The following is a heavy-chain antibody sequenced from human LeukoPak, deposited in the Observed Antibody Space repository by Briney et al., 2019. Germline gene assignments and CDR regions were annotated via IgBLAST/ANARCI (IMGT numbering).Heavy chain of an antibody. D-gene: IGHD1-14*01. CDR2: IYYSGST. V-gene: IGHV4-39*07. CDR1: GGSISSSSYY. J-gene: IGHJ3*02. CDR3: AREVRDENHAFDI. Sequence: PSETLSLTCTVSGGSISSSSYYWGWIRQPPGKGLEWIGSIYYSGSTYYNPSLKSRVTISVDTSKNQFSLKLSSVTAADTAVYYCAREVRDENHAFDIWGHGTMVTVSS.